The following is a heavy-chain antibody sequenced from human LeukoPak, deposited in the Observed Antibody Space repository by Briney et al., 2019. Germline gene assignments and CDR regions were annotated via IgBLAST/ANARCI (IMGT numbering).Heavy chain of an antibody. CDR2: IGASGSRT. J-gene: IGHJ4*02. V-gene: IGHV3-23*01. Sequence: GGSLRLSCAASGLTFSNYAMSCVRQAPGKGLEWVSAIGASGSRTYYAVSVKGRFTISRDNSKHTVHLQMNSLRAEDTAVYYCVKLTQSYYDSRSDYWGQGTLVTVSS. D-gene: IGHD3-22*01. CDR1: GLTFSNYA. CDR3: VKLTQSYYDSRSDY.